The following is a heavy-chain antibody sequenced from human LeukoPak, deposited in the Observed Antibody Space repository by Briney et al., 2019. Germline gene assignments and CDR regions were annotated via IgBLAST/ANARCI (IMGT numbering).Heavy chain of an antibody. CDR1: GDSVSSGNYY. J-gene: IGHJ4*02. D-gene: IGHD3-22*01. V-gene: IGHV4-61*01. Sequence: PSETLSLTCNVSGDSVSSGNYYLSWIRQPPGKGLDWITYMSPSGTTKYNPSLKSRVTTSVDTSRTQFSLRLSSVTAADTAVYYCARGQDDRSGTFDYWGQGILVTVSS. CDR2: MSPSGTT. CDR3: ARGQDDRSGTFDY.